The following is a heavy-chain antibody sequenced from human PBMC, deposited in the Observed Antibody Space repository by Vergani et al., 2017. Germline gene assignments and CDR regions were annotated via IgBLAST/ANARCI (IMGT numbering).Heavy chain of an antibody. V-gene: IGHV1-3*01. CDR1: GYTFTSYA. Sequence: QVQLVQSGAEVKKPGASVKVSCKASGYTFTSYAMHWVRQAPGQRLEWMGWINAGNGNTKYSQKFKGRVTITRDTSASKADMELSNLRSEDTAVYYCAGVVTPRDYWGQGTLVTVSS. CDR2: INAGNGNT. D-gene: IGHD4-23*01. CDR3: AGVVTPRDY. J-gene: IGHJ4*02.